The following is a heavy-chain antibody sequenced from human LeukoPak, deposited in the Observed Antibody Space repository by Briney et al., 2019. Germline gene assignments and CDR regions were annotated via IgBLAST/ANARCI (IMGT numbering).Heavy chain of an antibody. Sequence: PGRSLRLSCAASGFTFSRYGMHWVRQAPGKGLEWVAAIWYDATNKFYADSVKGRFTISRDNSKNTLYLQMNSLRDEDTAVYFCARDGVGAIYYFDYWGQGTLVTVSS. CDR3: ARDGVGAIYYFDY. J-gene: IGHJ4*02. CDR2: IWYDATNK. V-gene: IGHV3-33*01. CDR1: GFTFSRYG. D-gene: IGHD1-26*01.